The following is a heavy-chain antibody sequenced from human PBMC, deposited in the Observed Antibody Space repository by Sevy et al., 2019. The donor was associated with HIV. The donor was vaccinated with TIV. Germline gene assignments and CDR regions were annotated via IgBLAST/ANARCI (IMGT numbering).Heavy chain of an antibody. CDR2: IRYDGSNK. CDR1: GFTLSSYG. Sequence: GGSLRLSCAASGFTLSSYGMHWVRQAPGKGLEWVAVIRYDGSNKCYADSVKGRFTISRDNSKNTLYLQMNSLRAEDTAVYYSARDRLGITISAEWGGGLDVWGQGTTVTVSS. CDR3: ARDRLGITISAEWGGGLDV. J-gene: IGHJ6*02. D-gene: IGHD3-3*01. V-gene: IGHV3-33*01.